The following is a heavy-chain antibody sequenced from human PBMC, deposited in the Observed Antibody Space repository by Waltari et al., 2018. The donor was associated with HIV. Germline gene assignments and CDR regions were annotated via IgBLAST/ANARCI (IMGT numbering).Heavy chain of an antibody. V-gene: IGHV3-30*18. J-gene: IGHJ4*02. CDR1: GFSFRSYG. CDR2: ISYDGSNR. Sequence: QVQLVESGGGVVQPGRSLRLSCEASGFSFRSYGMHWVRQAPGKGLEWVAVISYDGSNRHYADFVKGRFTISRDNSKNTLYLQMNSLRPEDTALYYCAKFVDSLIGPLDYWGQGTLVTVSS. CDR3: AKFVDSLIGPLDY. D-gene: IGHD2-8*01.